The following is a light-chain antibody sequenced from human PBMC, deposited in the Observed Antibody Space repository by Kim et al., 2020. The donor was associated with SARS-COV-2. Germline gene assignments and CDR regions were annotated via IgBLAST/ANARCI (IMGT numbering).Light chain of an antibody. CDR3: QQSYSPPWT. V-gene: IGKV1-39*01. CDR1: QNIASY. J-gene: IGKJ1*01. Sequence: PSVGDRVTITCRASQNIASYVNWFQQKPGNAPKLLIYAASSLQTGVSSRFRGSGSGRGFTLTITSLQRDDYATYHCQQSYSPPWTFGQGTKVDIK. CDR2: AAS.